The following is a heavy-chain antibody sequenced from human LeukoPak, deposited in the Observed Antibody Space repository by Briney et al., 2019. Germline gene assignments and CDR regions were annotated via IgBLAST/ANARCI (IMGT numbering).Heavy chain of an antibody. CDR1: GGTFSSYA. CDR3: ASGKRQTVYEFDY. CDR2: IIPIFGTA. Sequence: SVKVSCKASGGTFSSYAISWVRQAPGQGLEWMGGIIPIFGTANYVQKFQGRVTITADESTSTAYMELSSLRSEDTAVYYCASGKRQTVYEFDYWGQGTLVTVSS. D-gene: IGHD2/OR15-2a*01. V-gene: IGHV1-69*13. J-gene: IGHJ4*02.